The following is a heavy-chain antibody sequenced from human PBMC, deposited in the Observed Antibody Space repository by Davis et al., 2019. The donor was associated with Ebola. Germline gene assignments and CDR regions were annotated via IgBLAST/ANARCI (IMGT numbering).Heavy chain of an antibody. J-gene: IGHJ6*02. V-gene: IGHV3-74*01. Sequence: GESLKISCAASGFTFSTYWMYWVRQAPGKGLVWVSRINSDGSSTSYADSVKGRFTISRDNAKNTLYLQMNSLRAEDTAVYYCARAYTAMVTAYYYYYGMDVWGQGTTVTVSS. CDR3: ARAYTAMVTAYYYYYGMDV. CDR2: INSDGSST. D-gene: IGHD5-18*01. CDR1: GFTFSTYW.